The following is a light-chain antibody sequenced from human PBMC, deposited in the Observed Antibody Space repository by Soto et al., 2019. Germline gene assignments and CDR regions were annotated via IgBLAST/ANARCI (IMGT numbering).Light chain of an antibody. CDR2: GAS. J-gene: IGKJ4*01. V-gene: IGKV3-20*01. CDR1: QHVTNTY. CDR3: QQYDSSFT. Sequence: PGERATLSCPASQHVTNTYIAWYQQKFGQAPRLLIYGASTRATGTPDRFTGGGFGTDFTLTISRVEPEDFAVYYCQQYDSSFTFGGGTKVEMK.